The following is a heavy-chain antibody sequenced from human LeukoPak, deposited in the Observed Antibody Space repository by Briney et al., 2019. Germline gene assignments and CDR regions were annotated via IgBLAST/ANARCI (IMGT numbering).Heavy chain of an antibody. V-gene: IGHV3-15*01. CDR1: GLTFSSAW. CDR2: VKSKTDGGTT. CDR3: TPSLRLGELSFDY. D-gene: IGHD3-16*02. Sequence: GRSLRLSCAASGLTFSSAWMSWVRQAPGKGLEWVGRVKSKTDGGTTDYAAPVKGRFTISRDDSKNTLYLQMNSLKTEDTAVYYCTPSLRLGELSFDYWGQGTLVTVSS. J-gene: IGHJ4*02.